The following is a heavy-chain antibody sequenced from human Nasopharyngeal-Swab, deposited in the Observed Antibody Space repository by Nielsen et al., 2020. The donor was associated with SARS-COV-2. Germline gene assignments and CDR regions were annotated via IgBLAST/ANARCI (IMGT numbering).Heavy chain of an antibody. CDR2: INHSGST. CDR3: ARVSWEGSYYYYMDV. Sequence: WTRQPPGKGLEWIGEINHSGSTNYNPSLKSRVTISVDTSKNQFSLKLSSVTAADTAVYYCARVSWEGSYYYYMDVWGKGTTVTVSS. D-gene: IGHD1-26*01. V-gene: IGHV4-34*01. J-gene: IGHJ6*03.